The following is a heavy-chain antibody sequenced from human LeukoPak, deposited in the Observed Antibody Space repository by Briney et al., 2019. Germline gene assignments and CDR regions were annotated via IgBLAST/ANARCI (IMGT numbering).Heavy chain of an antibody. V-gene: IGHV3-30-3*01. Sequence: GRSLRLSCAASGFTFSSYAMHWVRQAPGKGLEWVAVISYDGSNKYYADSVKGRFTISRDNSKNSLYLQMNSLRAEDTAVYYCARDLSDCSGGNCYSGHYWGQGTLVTVSS. J-gene: IGHJ4*02. CDR1: GFTFSSYA. D-gene: IGHD2-15*01. CDR2: ISYDGSNK. CDR3: ARDLSDCSGGNCYSGHY.